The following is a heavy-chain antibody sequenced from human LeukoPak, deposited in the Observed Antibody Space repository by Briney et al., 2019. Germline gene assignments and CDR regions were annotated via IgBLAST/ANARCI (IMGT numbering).Heavy chain of an antibody. CDR3: ARDHDYGDYYYYYYMDV. D-gene: IGHD4-17*01. Sequence: ASVKVSCKASGYTFTGYYMHWVRQAPGQRLEWMGWINPNSGGTNYAQKFQGRVTMTRDTSISTAYMELSRLRSDDTAVYYCARDHDYGDYYYYYYMDVWGKGTTVTVSS. CDR2: INPNSGGT. V-gene: IGHV1-2*02. J-gene: IGHJ6*03. CDR1: GYTFTGYY.